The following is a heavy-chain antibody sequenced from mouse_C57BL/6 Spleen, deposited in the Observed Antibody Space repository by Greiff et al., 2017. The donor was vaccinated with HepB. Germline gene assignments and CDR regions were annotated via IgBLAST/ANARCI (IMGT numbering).Heavy chain of an antibody. D-gene: IGHD2-4*01. V-gene: IGHV1-80*01. CDR3: ARRGNYDEDYFDY. CDR2: IYPGDGDT. J-gene: IGHJ2*01. Sequence: VQLQQSGAELVKPGASVKISCKASGYAFSSYWMNWVKQRPGKGLEWIGQIYPGDGDTNYNGKFKGKATLTADKSSSTAYMQLSSLTSEDSAVYFCARRGNYDEDYFDYWGQGTTLTVSS. CDR1: GYAFSSYW.